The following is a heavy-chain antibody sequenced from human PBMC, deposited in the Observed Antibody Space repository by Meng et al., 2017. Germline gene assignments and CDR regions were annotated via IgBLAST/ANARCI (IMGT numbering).Heavy chain of an antibody. Sequence: GSLRLSCAVYGGSFSGYYWSWIRQPPGKGLEWIGEINHSGSTNCNPSLKSRVTISVDTSKNQFSLKLSSVTAADTAVYYCARKRYYYGSGSEYYFDYWGQGTLVTVSS. D-gene: IGHD3-10*01. CDR1: GGSFSGYY. CDR2: INHSGST. J-gene: IGHJ4*02. CDR3: ARKRYYYGSGSEYYFDY. V-gene: IGHV4-34*01.